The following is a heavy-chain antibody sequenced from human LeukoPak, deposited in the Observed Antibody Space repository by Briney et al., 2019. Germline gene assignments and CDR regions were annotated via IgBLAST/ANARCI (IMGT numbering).Heavy chain of an antibody. J-gene: IGHJ4*02. D-gene: IGHD3-10*01. CDR2: IRYDGSNK. CDR1: GFTFSSYG. CDR3: AKDDAYYYGSGTCFDY. Sequence: PGGSLRLSCAASGFTFSSYGMHWVRQAPGKGLEWVAFIRYDGSNKYYADSVKGRFTISRDNSKNTLYLQMNSLRAEDTAVYYCAKDDAYYYGSGTCFDYWGQGTLVIVSS. V-gene: IGHV3-30*02.